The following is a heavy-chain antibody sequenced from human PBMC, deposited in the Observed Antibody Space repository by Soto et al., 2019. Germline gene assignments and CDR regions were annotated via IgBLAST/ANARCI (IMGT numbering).Heavy chain of an antibody. D-gene: IGHD3-10*01. V-gene: IGHV4-4*02. CDR3: ARHNYGSGSTYFDY. CDR1: GDSISMDTW. CDR2: VHHTGRT. J-gene: IGHJ4*02. Sequence: SETLSLTCAVSGDSISMDTWWGWVRQPPGKGLEWNGEVHHTGRTNYSPSLKSRLIISVDTSKNQFSLKLNSMTAADTAVYYCARHNYGSGSTYFDYWGQGTLVTVSS.